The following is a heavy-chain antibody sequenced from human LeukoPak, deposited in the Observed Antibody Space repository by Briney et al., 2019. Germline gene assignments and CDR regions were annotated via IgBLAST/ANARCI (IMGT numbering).Heavy chain of an antibody. Sequence: GGSLRLSCAASGFTFSDYYMSWVRQAPGKGLEWVSAISGSGGSTYYADSVKGRFTISRDNSKNTLYLQMNSLRAEDTAVYYCAKDLDTAMVDYYYYGMDVWGQGTTVTVSS. CDR1: GFTFSDYY. CDR2: ISGSGGST. D-gene: IGHD5-18*01. J-gene: IGHJ6*02. CDR3: AKDLDTAMVDYYYYGMDV. V-gene: IGHV3-23*01.